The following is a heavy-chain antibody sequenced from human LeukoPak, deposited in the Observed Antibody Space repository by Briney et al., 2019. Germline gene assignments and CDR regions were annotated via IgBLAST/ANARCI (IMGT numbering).Heavy chain of an antibody. CDR1: GFTFSSYA. J-gene: IGHJ1*01. CDR2: ISGSGGST. D-gene: IGHD2-15*01. V-gene: IGHV3-23*01. Sequence: GGSLRLSCAASGFTFSSYAMSWVRQAPGKGLEWVSAISGSGGSTYYADSVKGRFAISRDNSKNTLYLQMNSLRAEDTAVYYCAKDRIPSGGSSKYFQHWGQGTLVTVSS. CDR3: AKDRIPSGGSSKYFQH.